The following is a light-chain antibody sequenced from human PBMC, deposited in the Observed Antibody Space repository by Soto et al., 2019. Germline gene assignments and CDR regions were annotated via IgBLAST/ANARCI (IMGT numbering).Light chain of an antibody. CDR1: QSVSSS. V-gene: IGKV3-15*01. CDR3: QMYNNWVGT. CDR2: GAA. J-gene: IGKJ4*01. Sequence: EIVMTQSPATLSVSPGERVTLXCRTSQSVSSSTLAWYQHKPGQAPRLLIYGAATRATGIPARFSGSGSGTDFTLTINSLQSEDFAVYYCQMYNNWVGTFGGGTKVDIK.